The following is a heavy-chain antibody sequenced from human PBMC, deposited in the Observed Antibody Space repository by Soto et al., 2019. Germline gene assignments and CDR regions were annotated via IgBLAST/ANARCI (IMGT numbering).Heavy chain of an antibody. CDR1: GYTFTSYA. CDR2: INAGNGNT. Sequence: SVKVSCKASGYTFTSYAMHWVRQAPGQRLEWMGWINAGNGNTKYSQKFQGRVTITRDTSASTAYMELSSLRSEDTAVYYCARRALDTQWWAFDIWGQGTLVTVSS. V-gene: IGHV1-3*01. J-gene: IGHJ3*02. CDR3: ARRALDTQWWAFDI. D-gene: IGHD2-8*01.